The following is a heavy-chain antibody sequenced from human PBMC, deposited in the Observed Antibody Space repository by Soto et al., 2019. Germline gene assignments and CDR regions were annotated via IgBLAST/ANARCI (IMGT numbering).Heavy chain of an antibody. D-gene: IGHD5-12*01. Sequence: LRLSCAASGFTVSSNYMSWVRQAPGKGLEWVSVIYSGGSTYYADSVKGRFTISRDNSKNTLYLQMNSLRAEDTAVYYCARNNGVSRGYSGYDYYYYYGMDVWGQGTTVTVSS. CDR3: ARNNGVSRGYSGYDYYYYYGMDV. CDR1: GFTVSSNY. V-gene: IGHV3-66*01. J-gene: IGHJ6*02. CDR2: IYSGGST.